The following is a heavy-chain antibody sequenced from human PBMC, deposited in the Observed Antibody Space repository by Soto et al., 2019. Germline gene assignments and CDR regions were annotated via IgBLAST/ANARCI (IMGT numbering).Heavy chain of an antibody. D-gene: IGHD3-10*01. Sequence: SETLSLTCAVYGGSFSGYYWSWIRQPPGKGLEWIGEINHSGSTNCNPSLKSRVTISVDTSKNQFSLKLSSVTAADTAVYYCATTMVRGVILSSYYYYMDVWGKGTTVTVSS. CDR2: INHSGST. V-gene: IGHV4-34*01. CDR1: GGSFSGYY. J-gene: IGHJ6*03. CDR3: ATTMVRGVILSSYYYYMDV.